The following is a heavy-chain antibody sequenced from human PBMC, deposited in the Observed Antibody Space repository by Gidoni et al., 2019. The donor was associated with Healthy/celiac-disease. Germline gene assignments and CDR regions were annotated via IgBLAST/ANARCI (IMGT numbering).Heavy chain of an antibody. V-gene: IGHV5-51*01. CDR3: ARHGDSSGGSGSYYRYYYYGMDV. CDR2: IYPGDSDT. J-gene: IGHJ6*02. CDR1: GYSFTSYC. Sequence: EVQLVQSGAEVQKPGESLKISCKGSGYSFTSYCIGWVRQMPGKGLEWMGIIYPGDSDTRYSPSSQGQVTISAEKSSSTAYLQWSSLKASDTAMYYCARHGDSSGGSGSYYRYYYYGMDVWGQGTTVTVSS. D-gene: IGHD3-10*01.